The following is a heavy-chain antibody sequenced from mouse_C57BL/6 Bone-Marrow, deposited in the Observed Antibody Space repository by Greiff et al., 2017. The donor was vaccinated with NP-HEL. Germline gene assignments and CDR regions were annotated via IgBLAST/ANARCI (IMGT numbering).Heavy chain of an antibody. CDR2: IYPRSGST. J-gene: IGHJ2*01. CDR1: GYTFTSYG. Sequence: VQLQESGAELARPGASVKLSCKASGYTFTSYGMSWVKQRTGQGLEWIGEIYPRSGSTYYNEKFKGKATLTVDKSSSTAYMELRSLTSEDSAVYFSARGPLTTVVPFDCWGQGATLTVSS. D-gene: IGHD1-1*01. V-gene: IGHV1-81*01. CDR3: ARGPLTTVVPFDC.